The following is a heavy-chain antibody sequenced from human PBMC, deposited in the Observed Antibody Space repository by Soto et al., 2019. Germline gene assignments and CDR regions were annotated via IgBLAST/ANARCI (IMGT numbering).Heavy chain of an antibody. Sequence: AGGSLRLSCAASGFTFSTYWMHWIRQVPGKGLEWVSAIGTAGDTYYPGSVKGRFTISRENAKNSLYLQMNSLRAGDTAVYYCARAVGAPSYGYLYYFDYWGQGTLVTVSS. CDR1: GFTFSTYW. CDR3: ARAVGAPSYGYLYYFDY. J-gene: IGHJ4*02. D-gene: IGHD5-18*01. CDR2: IGTAGDT. V-gene: IGHV3-13*01.